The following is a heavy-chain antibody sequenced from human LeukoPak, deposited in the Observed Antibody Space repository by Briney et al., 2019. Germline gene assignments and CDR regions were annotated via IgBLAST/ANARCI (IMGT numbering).Heavy chain of an antibody. J-gene: IGHJ4*02. CDR1: GFTFSSYA. D-gene: IGHD2-2*01. V-gene: IGHV3-23*01. CDR3: AKRYCSSTSCSFFDY. Sequence: GRSLRLSCAASGFTFSSYAMSWVRQAPGKGLEWVSAISGSGGSTYYADSVKGRFTISRDNSKNTLYLQMNSLRAEDTAVYHCAKRYCSSTSCSFFDYWGQGTLVTVSS. CDR2: ISGSGGST.